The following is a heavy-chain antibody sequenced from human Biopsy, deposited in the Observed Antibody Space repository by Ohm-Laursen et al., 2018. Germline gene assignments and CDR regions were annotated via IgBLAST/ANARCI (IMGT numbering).Heavy chain of an antibody. D-gene: IGHD3-22*01. CDR3: ARGVPHYDGSGFPLAGYWYFDL. J-gene: IGHJ2*01. V-gene: IGHV4-31*01. Sequence: TLSLTCTVSGGSIGGGGYYWNWIRQHPGKGLGWIGLISYSGTTFYNPSLESLLTISIDTSKNHFSLNLRSVTAADTAVYYCARGVPHYDGSGFPLAGYWYFDLWGRGTLVTVSS. CDR1: GGSIGGGGYY. CDR2: ISYSGTT.